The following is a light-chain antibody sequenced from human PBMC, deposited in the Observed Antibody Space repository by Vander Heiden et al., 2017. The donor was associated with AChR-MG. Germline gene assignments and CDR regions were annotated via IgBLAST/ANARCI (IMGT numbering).Light chain of an antibody. V-gene: IGLV2-23*02. CDR2: EVS. J-gene: IGLJ2*01. CDR3: CSYAGYDVV. CDR1: SSDVGSYNL. Sequence: SALTQPASVSGSPGQSITISCTGTSSDVGSYNLVAWYQQHPGKAPKLMIHEVSKRPSGVSNRFSGSKSGNTASLTISGLQAEDEADYYCCSYAGYDVVFGGGTKPTVL.